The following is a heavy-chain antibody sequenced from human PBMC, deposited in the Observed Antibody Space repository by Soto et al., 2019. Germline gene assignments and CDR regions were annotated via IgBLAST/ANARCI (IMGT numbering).Heavy chain of an antibody. CDR1: GSPLSIPGEG. Sequence: QITLKEAGPPLGNPTQTLTLQCPFSGSPLSIPGEGGFWILRPQEKPPEWLALVNWNDDKGNSPSLRPRLTIRKDTSRNQVVLSLTNLDPVDTGTYYCAHRRLGDTSPDYNGLDVWGQGTTVIVSS. D-gene: IGHD3-3*01. V-gene: IGHV2-5*01. CDR3: AHRRLGDTSPDYNGLDV. CDR2: VNWNDDK. J-gene: IGHJ6*02.